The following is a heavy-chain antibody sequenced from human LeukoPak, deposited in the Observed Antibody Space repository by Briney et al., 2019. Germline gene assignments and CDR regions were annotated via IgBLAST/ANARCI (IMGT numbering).Heavy chain of an antibody. CDR2: IYYTGST. J-gene: IGHJ4*02. D-gene: IGHD3-9*01. CDR3: ARGVPYYNFDRSKRVPWGFDY. CDR1: GGSVSDYY. Sequence: PSETLSLTCTVSGGSVSDYYWSWIRQSPGKGLEWIGYIYYTGSTSYNPSLRSRVTMSADTSKNQFSLKLSSVTAADTAVYYCARGVPYYNFDRSKRVPWGFDYWGQGTLVTVSS. V-gene: IGHV4-59*08.